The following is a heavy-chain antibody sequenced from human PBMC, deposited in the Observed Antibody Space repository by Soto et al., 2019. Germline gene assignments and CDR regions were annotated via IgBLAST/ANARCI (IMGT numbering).Heavy chain of an antibody. Sequence: EVQLVESGGGLVQPGGSLRLSCAASGFTVSSNYMSWVRQAPGKGLEWVSVIYSGGSTYYADAVKGSFTISRDNSKNTLYLPVNSLRAQDTAVYYSARDGYDSSGYYPEYFQHWGQGTLVTVSS. CDR3: ARDGYDSSGYYPEYFQH. CDR2: IYSGGST. J-gene: IGHJ1*01. V-gene: IGHV3-66*01. D-gene: IGHD3-22*01. CDR1: GFTVSSNY.